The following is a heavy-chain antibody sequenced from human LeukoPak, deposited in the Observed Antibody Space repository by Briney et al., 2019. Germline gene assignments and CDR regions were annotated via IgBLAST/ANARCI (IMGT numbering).Heavy chain of an antibody. CDR2: INPNSGGT. D-gene: IGHD3-22*01. J-gene: IGHJ4*02. CDR3: ARDPPNYYDMDY. V-gene: IGHV1-2*02. Sequence: ASVKVSCKASGYTFTSYGISWVRQAPGQGLEWMGWINPNSGGTNYAQKFQGRVTMTRDTSISTAYMELSRLRSDDTAVYYCARDPPNYYDMDYWGQGTLVTVSS. CDR1: GYTFTSYG.